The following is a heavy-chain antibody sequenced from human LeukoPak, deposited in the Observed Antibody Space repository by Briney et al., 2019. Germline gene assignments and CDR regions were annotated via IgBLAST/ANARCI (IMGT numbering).Heavy chain of an antibody. Sequence: ASVKVSCKASGYTFTGYYMHWVRQAPGQGLEWMGWINPNSGGTNYAQKFQGRVTMTRDTSTSTAYMELRSLRSDDTAMYYCARAYYSSSWYYYYYYYMDVWGKGTTVTVSS. D-gene: IGHD6-13*01. J-gene: IGHJ6*03. V-gene: IGHV1-2*02. CDR2: INPNSGGT. CDR3: ARAYYSSSWYYYYYYYMDV. CDR1: GYTFTGYY.